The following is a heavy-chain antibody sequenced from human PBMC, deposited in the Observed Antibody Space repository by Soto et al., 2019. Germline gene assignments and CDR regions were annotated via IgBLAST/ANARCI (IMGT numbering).Heavy chain of an antibody. CDR3: ANGGHYSLFDS. Sequence: GGSLRLACAVSGLTLSNYAMTWVRQAPGKGLEWVSTISGDGASTFYPDSVKGRFTISRDNSKDMVYLQMNSLRAEDTAVYYCANGGHYSLFDSSAQRTPVTVSS. J-gene: IGHJ5*01. D-gene: IGHD6-13*01. CDR2: ISGDGAST. V-gene: IGHV3-23*01. CDR1: GLTLSNYA.